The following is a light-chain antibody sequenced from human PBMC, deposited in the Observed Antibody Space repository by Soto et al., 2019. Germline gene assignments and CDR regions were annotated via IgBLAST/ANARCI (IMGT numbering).Light chain of an antibody. CDR3: QQYGSSGT. J-gene: IGKJ1*01. CDR2: GAS. Sequence: VLKQSRAPLSLYPGERATLSCRASQSVSNNYLAWYQQKPGQAPRLLIYGASNRATGIPDRFSGSGSGTDFTLTISRLEPEDFAVYYCQQYGSSGTFGQGTKVDIK. V-gene: IGKV3-20*01. CDR1: QSVSNNY.